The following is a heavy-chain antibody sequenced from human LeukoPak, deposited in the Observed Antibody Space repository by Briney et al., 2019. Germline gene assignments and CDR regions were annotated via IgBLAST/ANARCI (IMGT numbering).Heavy chain of an antibody. CDR3: ARDWTNYYDSSGYYYYYYYYGMDV. Sequence: SETLSLTCTVSGGSISSSSYYWGWIRQPPGKGLEWIGSIYYSGSTYYNPSLKSRVTISVDTSKNQFSLKLSSVTAADTAVYYCARDWTNYYDSSGYYYYYYYYGMDVWGQGTTVTVSS. CDR1: GGSISSSSYY. CDR2: IYYSGST. J-gene: IGHJ6*02. D-gene: IGHD3-22*01. V-gene: IGHV4-39*07.